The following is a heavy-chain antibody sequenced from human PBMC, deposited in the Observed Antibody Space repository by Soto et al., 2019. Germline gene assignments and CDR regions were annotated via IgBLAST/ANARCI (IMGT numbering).Heavy chain of an antibody. Sequence: QVQLVQSGAEVKKPGSSVKVSCKASGGTFSSYAISWVRQAPGQGLEWMGGIIPIFGTANYAQKFQGRVTINAEKTPGQGYMELSSLRSEDTAVYYCARDRIHIVLMVYGGYFDYWGQGTLVTVSS. J-gene: IGHJ4*02. CDR1: GGTFSSYA. CDR3: ARDRIHIVLMVYGGYFDY. V-gene: IGHV1-69*06. D-gene: IGHD2-8*01. CDR2: IIPIFGTA.